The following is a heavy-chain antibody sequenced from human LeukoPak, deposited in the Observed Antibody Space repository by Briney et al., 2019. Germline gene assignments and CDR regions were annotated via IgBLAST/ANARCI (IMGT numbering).Heavy chain of an antibody. CDR3: ARGLPGGQLSRYDY. D-gene: IGHD6-13*01. V-gene: IGHV4-38-2*02. J-gene: IGHJ4*02. CDR1: GYSISSGDY. CDR2: ISRSGST. Sequence: PSETLSLTCTVSGYSISSGDYWGWIRRPPGKGLEWIGSISRSGSTYYNPSLESRVTISVDTSKNQFSLKMNSMTAADTAMYYCARGLPGGQLSRYDYWGQGTLVTVSS.